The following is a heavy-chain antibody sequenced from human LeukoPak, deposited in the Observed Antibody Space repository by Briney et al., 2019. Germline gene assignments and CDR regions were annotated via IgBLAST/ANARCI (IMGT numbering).Heavy chain of an antibody. CDR1: GGSFSGYY. CDR3: ARDLSGGEDY. J-gene: IGHJ4*02. CDR2: IYTSGST. V-gene: IGHV4-4*07. D-gene: IGHD3-16*01. Sequence: PSETLSLTCAVYGGSFSGYYWSWIRQPAGKGLEWIGRIYTSGSTNYNPSLKSRVTISVDTSKNQFSLKLSSVTAADTAVYYCARDLSGGEDYWGQGTLVTVSS.